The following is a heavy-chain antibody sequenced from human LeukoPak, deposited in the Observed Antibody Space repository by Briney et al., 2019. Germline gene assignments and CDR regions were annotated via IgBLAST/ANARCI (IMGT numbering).Heavy chain of an antibody. Sequence: PSETLSLTCAVYGGSFSGYYWSWIRQPPGKGLEWIGEINHSGSTNYNPSLKSRVTISVDTSKNQFSLKLSSVTAADTAVYYGANSWYIAFDIWGQGTMVTVSS. D-gene: IGHD6-13*01. J-gene: IGHJ3*02. CDR2: INHSGST. CDR3: ANSWYIAFDI. V-gene: IGHV4-34*01. CDR1: GGSFSGYY.